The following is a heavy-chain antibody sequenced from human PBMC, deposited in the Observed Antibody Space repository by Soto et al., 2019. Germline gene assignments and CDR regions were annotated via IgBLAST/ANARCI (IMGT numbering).Heavy chain of an antibody. CDR1: GFTFREYS. V-gene: IGHV3-64D*06. CDR3: VKVSTFYDILTGYYSTTVFAP. J-gene: IGHJ5*02. D-gene: IGHD3-9*01. Sequence: SGGSLRLSCAASGFTFREYSMNWVRQAPGKGLQYVSTISSDGDITYYADSVKGRFTISRDNSKNTLYLTMNSLRPEAPAVYYCVKVSTFYDILTGYYSTTVFAPWGQGTLVTVSS. CDR2: ISSDGDIT.